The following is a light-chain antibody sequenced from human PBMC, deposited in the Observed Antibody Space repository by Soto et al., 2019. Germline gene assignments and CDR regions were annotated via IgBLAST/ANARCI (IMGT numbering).Light chain of an antibody. CDR2: HTP. CDR3: QPYKKWAL. Sequence: RSCRASQSVGGSLAWYQQRPGQAPRLLVYHTPNRATGIPDRFSASGSGKYFNLTSSSLPAEDLAVYCCQPYKKWALFGEGTRLEIK. J-gene: IGKJ5*01. V-gene: IGKV3D-15*01. CDR1: QSVGGS.